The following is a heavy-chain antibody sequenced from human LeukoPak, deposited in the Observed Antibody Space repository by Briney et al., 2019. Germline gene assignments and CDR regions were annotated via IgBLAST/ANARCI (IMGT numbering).Heavy chain of an antibody. J-gene: IGHJ4*02. CDR3: TTEDFPYYFDY. V-gene: IGHV3-15*01. CDR1: GFTFSNAW. Sequence: GGSLRLSCAASGFTFSNAWMSWVRQAPGKGLEWVGRIKSKTDGGTTDYAAPVKGRFTISRGDSKNTLYLQMNSLKTEDTAVYYCTTEDFPYYFDYWGQGTLVTVSS. CDR2: IKSKTDGGTT.